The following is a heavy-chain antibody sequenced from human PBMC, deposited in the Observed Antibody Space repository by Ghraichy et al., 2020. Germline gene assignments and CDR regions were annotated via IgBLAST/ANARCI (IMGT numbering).Heavy chain of an antibody. J-gene: IGHJ4*02. Sequence: GESLNISCAASGFTFSSYWMSWVRQAPGKGLEWVANIKQDGSEKYYVDSVKGRFTISRDNAKNSLYLQMNSLRAEDTAVYYCAREGPLYYGSGSGFDYWGQGTLVTVSS. CDR2: IKQDGSEK. CDR3: AREGPLYYGSGSGFDY. CDR1: GFTFSSYW. V-gene: IGHV3-7*01. D-gene: IGHD3-10*01.